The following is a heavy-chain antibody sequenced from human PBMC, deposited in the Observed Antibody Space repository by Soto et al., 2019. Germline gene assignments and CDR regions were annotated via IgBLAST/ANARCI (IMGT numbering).Heavy chain of an antibody. V-gene: IGHV4-31*03. CDR3: ARHLSGDYPNSNWFDP. D-gene: IGHD4-17*01. CDR2: ISSSGKT. CDR1: GDSIDNTGFF. Sequence: QVHLQESGPGLVKPSQTLSLTCSVSGDSIDNTGFFWNWIRQHPEKGLEWIGYISSSGKTYYNPSLKRRVTMSLDTSRNQFSLNLTSVTAADTAVYFCARHLSGDYPNSNWFDPWGQGTLVTVSS. J-gene: IGHJ5*02.